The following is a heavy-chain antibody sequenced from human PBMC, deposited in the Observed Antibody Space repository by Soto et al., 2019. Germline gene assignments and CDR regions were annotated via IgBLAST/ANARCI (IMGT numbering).Heavy chain of an antibody. V-gene: IGHV3-23*01. J-gene: IGHJ6*02. CDR2: ISTSGGST. Sequence: GGSLRLSCVASGFTFRSYAMSWVRQAPGKGLEWVSAISTSGGSTNYADSVKGRFSISRDNSKNTLYLQMNSLRVEDTAVYYWGLDSSGYSGRVPYGMDVWGQGTTVTVSS. D-gene: IGHD3-22*01. CDR3: GLDSSGYSGRVPYGMDV. CDR1: GFTFRSYA.